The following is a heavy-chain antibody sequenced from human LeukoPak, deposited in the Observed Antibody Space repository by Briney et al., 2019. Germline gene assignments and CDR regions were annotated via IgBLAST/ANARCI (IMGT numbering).Heavy chain of an antibody. CDR3: ARVATMVRVPLDALDI. J-gene: IGHJ3*02. CDR1: GFTFSACE. D-gene: IGHD3-10*01. Sequence: GGSLRLSCAISGFTFSACELTWVRQAPGKGLEWVSYISRSGSTRYYADSVKGRFTISRDNAKNSLYLQMNSLRAEDTAVYYCARVATMVRVPLDALDIWGQGTMVSVS. V-gene: IGHV3-48*03. CDR2: ISRSGSTR.